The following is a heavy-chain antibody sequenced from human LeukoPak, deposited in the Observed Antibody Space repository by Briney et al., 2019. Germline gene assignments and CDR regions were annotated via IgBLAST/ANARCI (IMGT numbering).Heavy chain of an antibody. J-gene: IGHJ4*02. CDR1: GFTVSSNY. V-gene: IGHV3-21*01. Sequence: KSGGSLRLSCAASGFTVSSNYMNWVRQAPGKGLEWVSSISSSSSYIYYADSVKGRFTISRDNAKNSLYLQMNSLRAEDTAVYYCARDRVGAVAGTDYWGQGTLVTVSS. CDR2: ISSSSSYI. CDR3: ARDRVGAVAGTDY. D-gene: IGHD6-19*01.